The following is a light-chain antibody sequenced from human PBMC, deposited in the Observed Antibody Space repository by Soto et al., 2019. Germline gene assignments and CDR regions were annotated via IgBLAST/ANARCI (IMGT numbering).Light chain of an antibody. CDR2: LAS. Sequence: EIVLTQSPGTLSLSPGERATLSCRASQRVSSGYLAWYQQKPGQAPRLLIYLASNRAAGVPARFSGSGSGTDLTITISDVEPEDFEVYYCHQRQSWPRTFGQGTKVDIK. CDR3: HQRQSWPRT. J-gene: IGKJ1*01. CDR1: QRVSSGY. V-gene: IGKV3-11*01.